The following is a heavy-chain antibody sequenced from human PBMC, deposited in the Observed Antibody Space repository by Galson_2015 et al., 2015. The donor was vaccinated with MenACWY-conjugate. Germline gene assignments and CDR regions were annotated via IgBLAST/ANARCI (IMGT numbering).Heavy chain of an antibody. V-gene: IGHV1-46*01. CDR2: INPSGGST. J-gene: IGHJ4*02. CDR1: GYIFTTYY. D-gene: IGHD3-16*01. Sequence: SLKVSCKASGYIFTTYYIHWVRQAPGQGLEWMGIINPSGGSTNYAKKFQGRVTMTRDTSTSTVSMDMSSLRSEDTAVYFCARVTFYTFGYYFDDWGQGTLVTVSS. CDR3: ARVTFYTFGYYFDD.